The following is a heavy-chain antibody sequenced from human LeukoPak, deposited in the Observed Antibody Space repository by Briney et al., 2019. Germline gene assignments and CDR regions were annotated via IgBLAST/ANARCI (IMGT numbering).Heavy chain of an antibody. CDR2: ISRSYGSSDGTT. J-gene: IGHJ4*02. CDR3: ARDSKDNIAAADYYFDY. V-gene: IGHV3-11*01. CDR1: GFTLSDYF. D-gene: IGHD6-13*01. Sequence: GGSLRLSCAVSGFTLSDYFMTWIRPAPGKGLEWVSYISRSYGSSDGTTYYPDSLRGRFTISRDNAKNSLYLQMNSLSADDTAVYYCARDSKDNIAAADYYFDYWGQGTLVTVSS.